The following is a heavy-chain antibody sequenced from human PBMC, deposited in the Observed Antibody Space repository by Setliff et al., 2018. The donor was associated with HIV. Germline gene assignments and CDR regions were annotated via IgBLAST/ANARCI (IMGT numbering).Heavy chain of an antibody. CDR1: GDSIGTPSYF. V-gene: IGHV4-39*01. D-gene: IGHD3-22*01. CDR2: IYYSGSS. J-gene: IGHJ3*01. Sequence: SETLSLTCTVSGDSIGTPSYFWGWIRQSPGKGLEWIGSIYYSGSSYYSPSLRSRLTISIDTAENRISLRLGSVTAADTALYYCARQNFSDSSGYGAGGTFDVWGRGTMVTVSS. CDR3: ARQNFSDSSGYGAGGTFDV.